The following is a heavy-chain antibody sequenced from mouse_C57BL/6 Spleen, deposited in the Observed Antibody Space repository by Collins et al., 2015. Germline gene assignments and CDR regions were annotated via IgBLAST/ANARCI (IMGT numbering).Heavy chain of an antibody. D-gene: IGHD2-2*01. CDR1: GFSLSTSGMG. CDR2: IYWDDDK. CDR3: ARIYYGYDYAMDY. Sequence: QVTLKESGPGILQPSQTLSLTCSFSGFSLSTSGMGVSWIRQPSGKGLEWLAHIYWDDDKRYNPSLKSRLTISKDTSSNQVFLKITSVGTADTATYYCARIYYGYDYAMDYWGQGTSVTVSS. J-gene: IGHJ4*01. V-gene: IGHV8-12*01.